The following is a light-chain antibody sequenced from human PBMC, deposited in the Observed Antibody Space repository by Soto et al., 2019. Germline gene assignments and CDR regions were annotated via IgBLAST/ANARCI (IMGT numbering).Light chain of an antibody. CDR2: GAS. V-gene: IGKV3-15*01. J-gene: IGKJ5*01. CDR3: QQYYNWPPRVT. Sequence: EIVMTQSPSTLSVSTGERATLSCRASQSVSSNFAWYQQKPGQAPRLLIYGASTRASGLPARFSGSGSGTEFTLTISSLQSEDFAVYYCQQYYNWPPRVTFGQGTRLEIK. CDR1: QSVSSN.